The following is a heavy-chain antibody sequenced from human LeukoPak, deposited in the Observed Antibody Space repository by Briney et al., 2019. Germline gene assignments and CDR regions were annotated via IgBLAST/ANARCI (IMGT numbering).Heavy chain of an antibody. Sequence: GGSLRLSCAASGFTFSSHAMSWVRQAPGKGLKWVSAISGSGGSTYYADSVKGRFTISRDNSKNTLYLQMNSLRAEDTAVYYCAKDDLGYCSGGSCYVDYWGQGTLVTVSS. CDR2: ISGSGGST. CDR1: GFTFSSHA. J-gene: IGHJ4*02. V-gene: IGHV3-23*01. CDR3: AKDDLGYCSGGSCYVDY. D-gene: IGHD2-15*01.